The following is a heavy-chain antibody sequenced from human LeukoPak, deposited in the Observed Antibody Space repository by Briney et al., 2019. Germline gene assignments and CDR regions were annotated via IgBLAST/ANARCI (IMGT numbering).Heavy chain of an antibody. CDR1: GFTFSSYA. D-gene: IGHD6-13*01. Sequence: PGGSLRLSCAASGFTFSSYAMHCVRQAPGKGLEWVAVISYDGSNKYYADSVKGRFTISRDNSKNTLYLQMNSLRAEDTAVYYCARSPYHGSWYIGYYYYYGMDVWGQGTTVTVSS. V-gene: IGHV3-30-3*01. CDR2: ISYDGSNK. J-gene: IGHJ6*02. CDR3: ARSPYHGSWYIGYYYYYGMDV.